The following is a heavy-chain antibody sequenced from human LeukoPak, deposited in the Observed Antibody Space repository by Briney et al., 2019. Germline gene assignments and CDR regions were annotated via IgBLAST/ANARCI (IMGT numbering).Heavy chain of an antibody. CDR2: IYHGGST. D-gene: IGHD2-21*02. Sequence: PSETLSLTCTVSGYSISSGYYWGWIRQSPGKGLEWTGSIYHGGSTYYNPSLTSRVTISLDTSKNQFSLSLNSVTAADTAIFYCARSMVTTDRNFDHWGQGTLVTVSS. CDR3: ARSMVTTDRNFDH. V-gene: IGHV4-38-2*02. J-gene: IGHJ4*02. CDR1: GYSISSGYY.